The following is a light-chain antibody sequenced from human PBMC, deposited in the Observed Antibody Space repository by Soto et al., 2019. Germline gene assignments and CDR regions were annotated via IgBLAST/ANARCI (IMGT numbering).Light chain of an antibody. V-gene: IGLV1-40*01. Sequence: QSVLPQPPSVSGAPGQTVTISCTGSSSNIGAGYEVHWYQKLPGTAPKLLIYGNSNRPSGVPARFSGSKSGTSASLAITGXQAEHVADHYCQSHDNRLRHTVVGTGTKVTV. CDR3: QSHDNRLRHTV. CDR2: GNS. CDR1: SSNIGAGYE. J-gene: IGLJ1*01.